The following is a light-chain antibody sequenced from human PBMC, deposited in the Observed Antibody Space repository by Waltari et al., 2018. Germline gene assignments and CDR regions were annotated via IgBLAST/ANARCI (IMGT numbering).Light chain of an antibody. CDR3: GSWDAGLNGWV. V-gene: IGLV1-44*01. CDR1: SSNIGSNS. J-gene: IGLJ3*02. CDR2: SNN. Sequence: QSVLSQPPSASGTPGQRVTISCSGSSSNIGSNSVNWYQQLPGTAPKRFSDSNNQRPSGVPDRFSGSQSGTSASLAISGLQSEDEADYYCGSWDAGLNGWVFGGGTKLTVL.